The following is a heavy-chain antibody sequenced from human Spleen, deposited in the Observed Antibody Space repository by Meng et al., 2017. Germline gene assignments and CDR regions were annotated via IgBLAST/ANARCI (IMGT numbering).Heavy chain of an antibody. CDR2: FNWVGGRT. V-gene: IGHV3-20*04. J-gene: IGHJ3*02. D-gene: IGHD3-9*01. CDR3: ARDLTHDAFDI. CDR1: GFMFDDYG. Sequence: VALLEAGGGVIRPGGSLRRSWAASGFMFDDYGMSWVRQVPGKGLEWVASFNWVGGRTSYADSVKGRFTISRDNSKNTLYLQMNSLRAEDTAVYYCARDLTHDAFDIWGQGTMVTVSS.